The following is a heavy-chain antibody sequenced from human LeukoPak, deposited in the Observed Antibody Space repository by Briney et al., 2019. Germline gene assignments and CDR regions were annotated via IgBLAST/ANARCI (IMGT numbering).Heavy chain of an antibody. D-gene: IGHD6-13*01. Sequence: SQTLSLTCTVSGGSVSGYYWSWIRQPAGKGLEWIGRIYSSGSTNYNPSLKGRVTMTVDTSKNQFSLNLSSVTAADTAVYYCARGRGSSRYYFDSWGQGTLVTVSS. CDR2: IYSSGST. CDR1: GGSVSGYY. CDR3: ARGRGSSRYYFDS. V-gene: IGHV4-4*07. J-gene: IGHJ4*02.